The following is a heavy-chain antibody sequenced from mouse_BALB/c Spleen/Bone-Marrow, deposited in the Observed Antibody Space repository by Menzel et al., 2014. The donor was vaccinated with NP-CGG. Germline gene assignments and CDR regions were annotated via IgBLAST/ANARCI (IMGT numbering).Heavy chain of an antibody. Sequence: QVQLQQSGTEPVRPGTSVKISCKASGYAFTNYWLGWVKQRPGHGLEWIGDIYPGSGNTYYNERFKGKATLTADKSSSTAYMQLSSLTSEDSAVYFCTRRRSLDYWGQGTTLTVSS. V-gene: IGHV1-63*01. CDR3: TRRRSLDY. CDR1: GYAFTNYW. CDR2: IYPGSGNT. J-gene: IGHJ2*01.